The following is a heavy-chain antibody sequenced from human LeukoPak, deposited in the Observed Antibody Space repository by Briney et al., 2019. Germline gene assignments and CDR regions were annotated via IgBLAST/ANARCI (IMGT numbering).Heavy chain of an antibody. CDR2: INPNSGGT. CDR1: GYTFTGYY. V-gene: IGHV1-2*04. Sequence: VASVKVSCKASGYTFTGYYMRWVRQAPGQGLEWMGWINPNSGGTNYAQTFQGWVTMTRDTSISTAYMELSRLRSDDTAVYYCARGTRSVVVVPAASLDYWGQGTLVTVSS. D-gene: IGHD2-2*01. J-gene: IGHJ4*02. CDR3: ARGTRSVVVVPAASLDY.